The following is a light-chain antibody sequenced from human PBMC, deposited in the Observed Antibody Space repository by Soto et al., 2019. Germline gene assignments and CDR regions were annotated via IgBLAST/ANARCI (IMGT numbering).Light chain of an antibody. CDR3: QQYDKWPPLT. J-gene: IGKJ4*01. Sequence: EIALTQSPATLSVSPGERATLSCRAGQSIGSNLAWYQQKPGQAPRLLIYGASTRATGIPDRFSGSGSGTEFTLTISSLQSEDFAVYYWQQYDKWPPLTLGGGTQVEI. V-gene: IGKV3-15*01. CDR1: QSIGSN. CDR2: GAS.